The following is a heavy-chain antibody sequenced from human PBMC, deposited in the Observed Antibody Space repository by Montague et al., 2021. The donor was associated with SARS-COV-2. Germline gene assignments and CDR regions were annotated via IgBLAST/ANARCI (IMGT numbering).Heavy chain of an antibody. Sequence: SETLSLTCSVSNGFITSYYWSWIRQPPGKRLEWIGYIYYRGSTNYNPSLESRVTISVDTSKNQFSLKLRSMTAADTAVYYCAREGLNNWFDPWGQGTLVIVSS. J-gene: IGHJ5*02. CDR1: NGFITSYY. CDR3: AREGLNNWFDP. V-gene: IGHV4-59*01. CDR2: IYYRGST.